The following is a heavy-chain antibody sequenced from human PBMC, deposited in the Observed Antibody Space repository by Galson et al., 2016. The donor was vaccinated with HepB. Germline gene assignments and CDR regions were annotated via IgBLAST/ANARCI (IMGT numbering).Heavy chain of an antibody. V-gene: IGHV4-31*02. D-gene: IGHD6-6*01. CDR2: IDDSGSA. J-gene: IGHJ4*02. CDR3: ARNSSSGVFDS. Sequence: GLEWTGHIDDSGSADYNPSLKSRIFMSVDTSENKLSLEVRSVTAADTAVYCCARNSSSGVFDSWGQGTLCTVSS.